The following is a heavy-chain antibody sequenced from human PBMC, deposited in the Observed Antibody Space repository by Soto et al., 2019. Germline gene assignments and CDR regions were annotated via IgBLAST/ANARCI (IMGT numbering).Heavy chain of an antibody. Sequence: XSVKVSCKASGYTFTSYYMHWVRQAPGQGLEWMGIINPSGGSTSYAQKFQGRVTMTRDTSTSTVYMELSSLRSEDTAVYYCARVRLAQGGFGYWGQGTLVTVSS. CDR3: ARVRLAQGGFGY. D-gene: IGHD3-10*01. J-gene: IGHJ4*02. V-gene: IGHV1-46*01. CDR1: GYTFTSYY. CDR2: INPSGGST.